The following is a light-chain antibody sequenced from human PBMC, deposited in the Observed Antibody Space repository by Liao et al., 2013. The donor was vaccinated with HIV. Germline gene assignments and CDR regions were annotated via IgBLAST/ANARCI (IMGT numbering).Light chain of an antibody. Sequence: SYELTQPPAVSVAPGETATITCGGHSVGSKSVHWYQHRPGQSPLLVIYQDTYRPSGIPERFSGSNSGNTATLTISGTQPTDEADYYCQAWDRNTAIFGGGTKLTVL. J-gene: IGLJ2*01. CDR1: SVGSKS. CDR3: QAWDRNTAI. V-gene: IGLV3-21*01. CDR2: QDT.